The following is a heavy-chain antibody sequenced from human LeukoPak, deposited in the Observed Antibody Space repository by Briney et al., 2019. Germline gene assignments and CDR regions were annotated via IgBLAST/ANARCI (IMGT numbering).Heavy chain of an antibody. J-gene: IGHJ3*02. CDR2: IYYSGST. Sequence: PSETLSLTCTVSGGSISSSSYYWGWIRQPPGKGLEWIGSIYYSGSTNYNPSLKSRVTISVDTSKNQFSLKLSSVTAADTAVYYCAREIAAAGRIFSVSRSSRAFDIWGQGTMVTVSS. D-gene: IGHD6-13*01. CDR1: GGSISSSSYY. CDR3: AREIAAAGRIFSVSRSSRAFDI. V-gene: IGHV4-39*07.